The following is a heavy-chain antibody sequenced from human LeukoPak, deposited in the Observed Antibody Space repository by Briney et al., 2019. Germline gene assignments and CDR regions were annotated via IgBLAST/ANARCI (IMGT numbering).Heavy chain of an antibody. Sequence: SETLSLTCTVSGGSISSSAYYWGWIRQPPGKGLEWIGSIYYSGITYDNPSLKTRVIMSVDTSKNQFSLKLSSVTAADTAVYYCVRHTAMGSPLHYWGQGTLVTASS. CDR1: GGSISSSAYY. J-gene: IGHJ4*02. V-gene: IGHV4-39*01. D-gene: IGHD5-18*01. CDR3: VRHTAMGSPLHY. CDR2: IYYSGIT.